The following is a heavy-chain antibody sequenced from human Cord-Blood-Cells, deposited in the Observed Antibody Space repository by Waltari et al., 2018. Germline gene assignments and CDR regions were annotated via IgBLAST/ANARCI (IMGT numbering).Heavy chain of an antibody. J-gene: IGHJ4*02. V-gene: IGHV1-24*01. CDR2: FDPEDGET. Sequence: QVQLVQAGAEVKKPGASVKVSCQVSGYTLPELSMHWVRQAPGKGLEWMGGFDPEDGETIYAQKFQGRVTMTEDTSTDTAYMELSSLRSEDTAVYYCATTGGGTQLGIFDYWGQGTLVTVSS. CDR1: GYTLPELS. CDR3: ATTGGGTQLGIFDY. D-gene: IGHD7-27*01.